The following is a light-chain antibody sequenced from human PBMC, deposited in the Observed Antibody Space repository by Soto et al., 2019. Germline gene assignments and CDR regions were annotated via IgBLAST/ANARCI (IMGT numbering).Light chain of an antibody. V-gene: IGKV1-39*01. Sequence: DIQMTQSPSSRAASVGDRVTISCRASQSISRYLHWYQQKPGKAPKLLIYAASSLQSGVPSRFSGSGSGTDFTLTISSLQPEDFATYYCQQSYSTPHTFGQGTRLEIK. CDR2: AAS. CDR1: QSISRY. J-gene: IGKJ5*01. CDR3: QQSYSTPHT.